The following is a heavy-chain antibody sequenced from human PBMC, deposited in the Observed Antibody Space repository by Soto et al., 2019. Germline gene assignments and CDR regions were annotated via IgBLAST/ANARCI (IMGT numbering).Heavy chain of an antibody. V-gene: IGHV4-30-4*01. CDR2: ISHTGLT. Sequence: SETLSLTCTVSFGSINGGDYYWSWIRQSPGKGLEWIAYISHTGLTDFNPSLKSRLSISEDTSKNQIYLKLNSVTAADTAVYYCARAEGITGSTWFDPWGHGVLVTVSS. CDR1: FGSINGGDYY. D-gene: IGHD1-7*01. J-gene: IGHJ5*02. CDR3: ARAEGITGSTWFDP.